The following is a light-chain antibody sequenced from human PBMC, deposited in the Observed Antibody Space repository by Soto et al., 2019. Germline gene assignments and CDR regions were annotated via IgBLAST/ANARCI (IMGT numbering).Light chain of an antibody. Sequence: IQLTQSPSSLSASVGDRVTITCRASQGISSYLAWYQQKPGKAPKLLIYAASTLQSGVPSRFSGSGSGTEFTLTISSLQPDDFATYYCLQSGTFGQGTKVDI. CDR2: AAS. CDR1: QGISSY. CDR3: LQSGT. V-gene: IGKV1-9*01. J-gene: IGKJ1*01.